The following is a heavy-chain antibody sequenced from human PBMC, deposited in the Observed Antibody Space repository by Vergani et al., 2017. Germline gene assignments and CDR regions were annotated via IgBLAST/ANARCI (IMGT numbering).Heavy chain of an antibody. V-gene: IGHV3-30-3*01. Sequence: QVQLLESGGGVVQPGTSLRLSCVVSGFALNRHAMYWVRQAPGKGLEWVVGISFDGTNEYYPDLVKGRFTISRDIAKNTLYLQVRSLRLEDTGVYHCVRDRGLCAGGRCYTEAWDYWGQGTPVTVSS. CDR2: ISFDGTNE. D-gene: IGHD2-2*02. J-gene: IGHJ4*02. CDR1: GFALNRHA. CDR3: VRDRGLCAGGRCYTEAWDY.